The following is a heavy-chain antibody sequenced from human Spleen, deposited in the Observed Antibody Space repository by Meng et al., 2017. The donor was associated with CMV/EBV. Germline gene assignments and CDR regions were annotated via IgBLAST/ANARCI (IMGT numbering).Heavy chain of an antibody. V-gene: IGHV1-18*01. CDR3: ARGGRDIEVVPASHYDY. D-gene: IGHD2-2*01. CDR1: YSFTSYG. Sequence: YSFTSYGINWVRQAPGQGLEWLGWISPDNGNTFYAQKFQGRVTVTTETSTRTVSMELRSLKSDDTAVYYCARGGRDIEVVPASHYDYWGQGTLVTVSS. J-gene: IGHJ4*02. CDR2: ISPDNGNT.